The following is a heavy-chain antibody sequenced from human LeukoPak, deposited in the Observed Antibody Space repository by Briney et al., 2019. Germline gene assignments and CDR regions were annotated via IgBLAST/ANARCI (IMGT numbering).Heavy chain of an antibody. CDR3: ARIEGASIAAAGPFDY. J-gene: IGHJ4*02. CDR2: IYYSGST. CDR1: GGSISSSSYY. V-gene: IGHV4-39*01. D-gene: IGHD6-13*01. Sequence: SETLSLTCTVSGGSISSSSYYWGWIRQPPGKGLEWIGSIYYSGSTYYNPSLKSRVSISVDTSKNQFSLKLSSVTAADTAVYYCARIEGASIAAAGPFDYWGQGTLVTVSS.